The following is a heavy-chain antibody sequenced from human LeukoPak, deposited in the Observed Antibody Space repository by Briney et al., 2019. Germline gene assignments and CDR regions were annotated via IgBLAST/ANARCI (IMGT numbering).Heavy chain of an antibody. CDR2: IYYSGST. CDR3: ARGLGDYGDQFDY. J-gene: IGHJ4*02. CDR1: GGSISSYY. D-gene: IGHD4-17*01. Sequence: PSETLSLTCTVSGGSISSYYWSWIWQPPGKGLEWIGCIYYSGSTNYNPSLKSRVTISVDTSKNQFSLKLSSVTAADTAVYYCARGLGDYGDQFDYWGQGTLVTVSS. V-gene: IGHV4-59*01.